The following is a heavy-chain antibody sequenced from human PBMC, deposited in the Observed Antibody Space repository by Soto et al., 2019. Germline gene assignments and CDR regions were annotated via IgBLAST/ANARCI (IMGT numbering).Heavy chain of an antibody. Sequence: QVQLVESGGGVVQPGRSLRLSCAASGFTFSSYGMHWVRQAPGKGLEWVAVIWYDGSNKYYADSVKGRFTISRDNSKNTLYLQMNSLRAEDTAVYYCARDTRFTVTSFPTVFDYWGQGTLVTVSS. J-gene: IGHJ4*02. CDR1: GFTFSSYG. V-gene: IGHV3-33*01. CDR3: ARDTRFTVTSFPTVFDY. D-gene: IGHD4-17*01. CDR2: IWYDGSNK.